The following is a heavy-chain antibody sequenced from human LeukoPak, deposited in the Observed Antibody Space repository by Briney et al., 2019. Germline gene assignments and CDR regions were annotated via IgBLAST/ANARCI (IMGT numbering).Heavy chain of an antibody. Sequence: SETLSLTCTASGGTISSYYWSWIRQPAGKGLEWVGRIYTSGSTNYNASLKSRVSMSVDTSKNKFSLKLSSVTAADTAVYYCARVSGYYDFWSGYYGPDYYYYYYMDVWGKGTTVTVSS. CDR3: ARVSGYYDFWSGYYGPDYYYYYYMDV. J-gene: IGHJ6*03. CDR1: GGTISSYY. D-gene: IGHD3-3*01. CDR2: IYTSGST. V-gene: IGHV4-4*07.